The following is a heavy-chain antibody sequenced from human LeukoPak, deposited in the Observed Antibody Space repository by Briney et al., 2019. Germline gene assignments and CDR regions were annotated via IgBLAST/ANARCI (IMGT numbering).Heavy chain of an antibody. Sequence: GGSLRLSCAASGFTFSSYSMNWVRQAPGKGLEWVSSISSSSYIYYADSVKGRFTISRDNAKNSLWLQMNSLRAEDTALYYCARSREYYFEIWGRGTPVTVSS. J-gene: IGHJ2*01. CDR1: GFTFSSYS. CDR3: ARSREYYFEI. D-gene: IGHD3-10*01. V-gene: IGHV3-21*06. CDR2: ISSSSYI.